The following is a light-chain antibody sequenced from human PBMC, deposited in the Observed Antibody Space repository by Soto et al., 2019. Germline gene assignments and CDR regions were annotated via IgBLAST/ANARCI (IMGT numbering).Light chain of an antibody. CDR2: DAS. CDR1: QRISSY. V-gene: IGKV1-5*01. J-gene: IGKJ1*01. CDR3: QQYNSSPRT. Sequence: IQMTQSPSSLSASVGDRVTITCRASQRISSYLNWYQQKPGKAPHLLIYDASSLQSGVPSRFSGSGSGTEFTLTISSLQPDDLATYYCQQYNSSPRTFGQGTKVEIK.